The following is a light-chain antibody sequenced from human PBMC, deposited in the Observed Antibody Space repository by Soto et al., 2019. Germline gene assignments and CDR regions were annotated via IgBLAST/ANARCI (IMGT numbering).Light chain of an antibody. J-gene: IGLJ3*02. Sequence: QSVLTQSPSASASLGASVKLTCTLSSGHRSYAIAWHQQQPEKGSRYLMKLNSDGSHSKGDGIPDRFSGSSSGAERYLTISSLQSEDETDYYCQTWGTGIRVFGGGTKVTVL. CDR1: SGHRSYA. V-gene: IGLV4-69*01. CDR3: QTWGTGIRV. CDR2: LNSDGSH.